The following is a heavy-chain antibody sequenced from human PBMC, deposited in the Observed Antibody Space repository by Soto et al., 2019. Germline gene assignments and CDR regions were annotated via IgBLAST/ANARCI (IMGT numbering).Heavy chain of an antibody. J-gene: IGHJ3*02. Sequence: QVQLVQSGAEVKKPGSSVKVSCKASGGTFSSYAISWVRQAPGQGLEWMGGIIPIFGTANYAQKFQGRVTITADESTSTAYMELSSLRAEDTAVYYCARDIGTTVTTCGAFDIWGQGTMVTVSS. CDR2: IIPIFGTA. D-gene: IGHD4-17*01. CDR1: GGTFSSYA. V-gene: IGHV1-69*01. CDR3: ARDIGTTVTTCGAFDI.